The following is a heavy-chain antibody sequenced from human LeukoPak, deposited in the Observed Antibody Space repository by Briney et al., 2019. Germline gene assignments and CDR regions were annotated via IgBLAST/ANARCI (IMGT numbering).Heavy chain of an antibody. Sequence: PSETLSLTCTVSGGSISSYYWSWIRQPPGKGLEWIGYIYYSGSTNYNPSLESRVTISVDTSKNQFSLKLSSVTAADTAVYYCARVGRYLDWPTENYWGQGTLDTVSS. CDR2: IYYSGST. J-gene: IGHJ4*02. D-gene: IGHD3-9*01. V-gene: IGHV4-59*01. CDR1: GGSISSYY. CDR3: ARVGRYLDWPTENY.